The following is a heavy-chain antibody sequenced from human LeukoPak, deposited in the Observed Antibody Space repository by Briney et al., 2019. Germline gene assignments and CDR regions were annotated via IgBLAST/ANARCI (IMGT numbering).Heavy chain of an antibody. CDR1: GGTFSSYA. D-gene: IGHD3-9*01. V-gene: IGHV1-69*06. J-gene: IGHJ6*03. Sequence: ASVKVSCKASGGTFSSYAISWVRQAPGQGLEWMGGIIPIFGTANYAQKFQGRVTITADKSTSTAYMELSSLRSEDTAVYYCARVRYFDWLLPSYYYYYMDVWGKGTTVTVSS. CDR2: IIPIFGTA. CDR3: ARVRYFDWLLPSYYYYYMDV.